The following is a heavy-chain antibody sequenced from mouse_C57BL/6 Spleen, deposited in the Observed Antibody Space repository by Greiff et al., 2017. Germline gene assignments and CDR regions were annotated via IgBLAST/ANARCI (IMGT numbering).Heavy chain of an antibody. CDR3: ARKGVYYYGSNWYFDV. Sequence: QVQLQQSGAELVKPGASVKMSCKASGYTFTSYWITWVKQRPGQGLEWIGDIYPGSGSTNYNEKFKSKDTLTVDTSSSTAYMQLSSLTSEDSAVYYCARKGVYYYGSNWYFDVWGTGTTVTVSS. CDR1: GYTFTSYW. CDR2: IYPGSGST. V-gene: IGHV1-55*01. D-gene: IGHD1-1*01. J-gene: IGHJ1*03.